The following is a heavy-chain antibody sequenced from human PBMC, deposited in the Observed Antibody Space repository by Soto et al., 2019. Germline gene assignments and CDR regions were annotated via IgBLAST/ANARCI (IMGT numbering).Heavy chain of an antibody. CDR1: GYTFTCYY. V-gene: IGHV1-2*02. CDR2: INPNSGGT. J-gene: IGHJ4*02. Sequence: EAPVKVSCKASGYTFTCYYMHWVRQAPGQGLEWMGWINPNSGGTYYADSVKGRFTISRDNSRDTLFLQMNSLTADDTAVYYCAKATTNGGWFNPFDSWGQAALVTAYS. CDR3: AKATTNGGWFNPFDS. D-gene: IGHD6-19*01.